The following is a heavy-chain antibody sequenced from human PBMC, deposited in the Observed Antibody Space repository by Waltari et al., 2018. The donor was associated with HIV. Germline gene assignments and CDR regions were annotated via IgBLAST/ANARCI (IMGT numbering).Heavy chain of an antibody. Sequence: EVQLVESGGGLVKPGGSLRLSCAASGFTFSSYSMTWVRQAPGKGLEWVSSINSVSRYIYYADSVKGRFTISRDNAKNSLYLQMNSLRADDTAVYYCVRDRDTATTAYFQHWGQGTLVTVSS. CDR1: GFTFSSYS. D-gene: IGHD1-7*01. V-gene: IGHV3-21*01. CDR2: INSVSRYI. CDR3: VRDRDTATTAYFQH. J-gene: IGHJ1*01.